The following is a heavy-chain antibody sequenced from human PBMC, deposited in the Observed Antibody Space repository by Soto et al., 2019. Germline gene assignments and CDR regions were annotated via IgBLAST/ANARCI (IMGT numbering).Heavy chain of an antibody. CDR3: AKDLQYSGWLSAETFDY. CDR2: ITGSGDST. CDR1: GLTFSSHA. V-gene: IGHV3-23*01. Sequence: GGALRLSCAVSGLTFSSHAMSWVRQAAGKGLECVSSITGSGDSTYYADSVKGRFTISRDKSKSTLYLQMNSLRAEDTAVYYCAKDLQYSGWLSAETFDYWGQGTQVTVSS. D-gene: IGHD6-19*01. J-gene: IGHJ4*02.